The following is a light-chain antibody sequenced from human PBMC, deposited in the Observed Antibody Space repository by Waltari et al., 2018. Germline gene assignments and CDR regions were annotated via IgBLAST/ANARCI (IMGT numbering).Light chain of an antibody. J-gene: IGLJ1*01. CDR2: RNN. Sequence: QSVLTQPPSASETPGQRVIIPCSGSSSNLGSNYLYWYQQPPGTAPKLLIYRNNQRPSGVPDRFSASKSGTSASLAISGLRSEDEAVYYCASWDDSHYVFGTGTQVTVL. CDR3: ASWDDSHYV. CDR1: SSNLGSNY. V-gene: IGLV1-47*01.